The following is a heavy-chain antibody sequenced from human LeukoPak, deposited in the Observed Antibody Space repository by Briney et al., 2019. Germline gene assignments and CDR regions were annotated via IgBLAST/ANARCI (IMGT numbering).Heavy chain of an antibody. V-gene: IGHV5-51*01. CDR1: GYTLTNNW. D-gene: IGHD6-13*01. Sequence: GESLKISCKISGYTLTNNWIGWVRQVPGKGLEWMGLIYPGYSDGKYSPSFQGQVTLSVDTSISTAYLQLSGLRASDSAIYYCVGFAFTSSLDHWGQGTLVTVSS. J-gene: IGHJ5*02. CDR2: IYPGYSDG. CDR3: VGFAFTSSLDH.